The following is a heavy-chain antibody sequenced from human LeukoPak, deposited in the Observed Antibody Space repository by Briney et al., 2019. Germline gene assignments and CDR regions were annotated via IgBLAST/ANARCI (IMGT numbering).Heavy chain of an antibody. CDR3: ARVRDNNSSSSPGVPYYFDY. J-gene: IGHJ4*02. V-gene: IGHV4-34*01. Sequence: SETLSLTCAVYGGSFSGYYWSWIRQPPGKGLEWIGEINHSGTTNYNPSLKSRVTISVDTSKNQFSLKLSSVTAADTAVYYCARVRDNNSSSSPGVPYYFDYSGQGTLVTVSS. CDR2: INHSGTT. CDR1: GGSFSGYY. D-gene: IGHD6-6*01.